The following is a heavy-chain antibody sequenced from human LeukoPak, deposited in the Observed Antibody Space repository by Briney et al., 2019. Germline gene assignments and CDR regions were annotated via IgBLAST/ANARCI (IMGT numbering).Heavy chain of an antibody. V-gene: IGHV3-74*01. J-gene: IGHJ4*02. Sequence: GGSQRLSCAAAGFTFSSYWMHWVRQAPGKGLVWVSRISNDGGNTSYADSVKGRFTISRDNAKNTLYLQMNSLIVEDTAVYYCARVLHKRNYDSSVYYGYWGQGTLVTVSS. CDR2: ISNDGGNT. CDR1: GFTFSSYW. CDR3: ARVLHKRNYDSSVYYGY. D-gene: IGHD3-22*01.